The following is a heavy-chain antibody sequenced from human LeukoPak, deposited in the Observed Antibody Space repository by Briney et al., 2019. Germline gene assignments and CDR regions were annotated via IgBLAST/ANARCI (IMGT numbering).Heavy chain of an antibody. CDR2: INSDGSAT. J-gene: IGHJ6*02. Sequence: PGGSLRLSCAASGFPFSSYWMHWVRQVPGKGLLWVSRINSDGSATIYADSVRGRFTISRDNAKNTLYLQMSGLRVEDTAVYLCASDSPYYGMDVWGQGTTVTVSS. CDR1: GFPFSSYW. CDR3: ASDSPYYGMDV. V-gene: IGHV3-74*01.